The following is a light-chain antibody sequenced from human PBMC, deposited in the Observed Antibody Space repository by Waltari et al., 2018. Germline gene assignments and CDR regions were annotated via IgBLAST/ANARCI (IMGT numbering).Light chain of an antibody. CDR3: CSYTRSGSLV. CDR1: SRDVGGYNF. CDR2: DVG. J-gene: IGLJ2*01. V-gene: IGLV2-14*03. Sequence: QSALTQPASVSGSPGQSISISCTGTSRDVGGYNFVSWYQRLPGKAPKLIIYDVGNRPSGVSNRFAGSKSGNTASLSISGLQADDEADYYCCSYTRSGSLVFGGGTKLTVL.